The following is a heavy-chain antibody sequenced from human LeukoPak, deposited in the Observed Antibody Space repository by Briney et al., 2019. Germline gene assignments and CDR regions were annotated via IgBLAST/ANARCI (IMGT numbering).Heavy chain of an antibody. CDR2: IRSKAHRYAT. CDR3: TRRHYGDYVVDN. CDR1: GFTFNGSA. V-gene: IGHV3-73*01. D-gene: IGHD4-17*01. J-gene: IGHJ4*02. Sequence: GGSLRLSCATSGFTFNGSALHWVRQASGQGLEWVGRIRSKAHRYATAYAASVKGRFTVSRDDSKDMAYLQMNSLKTEDTAIYYCTRRHYGDYVVDNWGQGTLVTVSS.